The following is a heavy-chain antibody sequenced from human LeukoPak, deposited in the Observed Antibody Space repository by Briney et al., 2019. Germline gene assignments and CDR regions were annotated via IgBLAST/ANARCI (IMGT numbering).Heavy chain of an antibody. D-gene: IGHD6-25*01. CDR2: ISSSSSTI. CDR3: ARDRSSARNYYYYYMDV. J-gene: IGHJ6*03. V-gene: IGHV3-48*04. Sequence: GGSLRLSCAASGFTFSSYSMNWVRQAPGKGLEWVSYISSSSSTIYYADSVKGRFTISGDNAKNSLYLQMNSLRAEDTAVYYCARDRSSARNYYYYYMDVWGKGTTVTVSS. CDR1: GFTFSSYS.